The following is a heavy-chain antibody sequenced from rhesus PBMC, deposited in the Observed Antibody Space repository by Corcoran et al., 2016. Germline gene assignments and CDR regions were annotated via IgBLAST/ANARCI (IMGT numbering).Heavy chain of an antibody. D-gene: IGHD3-9*01. Sequence: QVQLQESGPGLVKPSETLSLTCAVSGGSITDSLYWTWIRQSPGKGLEWIGNIYGNFPSTNYKPSTKSRITMSKDTSKNQFFLRLESVTAADTAVYYCATRMTINAGEDVWGRGLLVTVFS. V-gene: IGHV4S9*01. CDR2: IYGNFPST. CDR1: GGSITDSLY. J-gene: IGHJ5-2*02. CDR3: ATRMTINAGEDV.